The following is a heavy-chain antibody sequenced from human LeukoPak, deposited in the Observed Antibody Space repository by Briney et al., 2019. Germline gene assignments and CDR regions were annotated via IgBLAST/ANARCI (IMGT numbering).Heavy chain of an antibody. CDR1: GYTFTNYG. V-gene: IGHV1-18*01. J-gene: IGHJ3*02. CDR3: ARAALDSKFAFDI. CDR2: ISAYNGDT. Sequence: ASVKVSCKASGYTFTNYGISWVRQAPGRGLEWMGWISAYNGDTNYVQNFQGRVTMTTDTSTSTAYMELRSLRSDDTAVYYCARAALDSKFAFDIWGQGTMVTVSS.